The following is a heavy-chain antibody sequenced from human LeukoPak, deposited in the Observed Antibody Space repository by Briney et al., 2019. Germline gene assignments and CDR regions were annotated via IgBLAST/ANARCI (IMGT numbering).Heavy chain of an antibody. J-gene: IGHJ4*02. CDR2: ICQSGQT. V-gene: IGHV4-39*07. CDR1: GASVSSDIHY. CDR3: AREAFKVGARPYYYDY. Sequence: SETLSLTCTVSGASVSSDIHYWVWLRQPPGKRLEWVGSICQSGQTYYDESLQSRVTMSMDTTKNQFSLRLRSVTAADTAVYYCAREAFKVGARPYYYDYWGQGTLVTVSS. D-gene: IGHD1-26*01.